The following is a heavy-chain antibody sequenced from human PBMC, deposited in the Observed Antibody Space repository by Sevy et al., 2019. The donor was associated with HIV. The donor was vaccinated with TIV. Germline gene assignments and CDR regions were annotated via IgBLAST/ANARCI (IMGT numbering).Heavy chain of an antibody. Sequence: GGSLRLSCAASGFTFSSYWMSWVRQAPGKGLEWVANIKQDGSEKYYVDSVKGRFTISRDNAKNSLYRQMNSLRAEDTAVYYCARSGIAARRHWYFDLWGRGTLVTVSS. V-gene: IGHV3-7*01. CDR2: IKQDGSEK. J-gene: IGHJ2*01. D-gene: IGHD6-6*01. CDR1: GFTFSSYW. CDR3: ARSGIAARRHWYFDL.